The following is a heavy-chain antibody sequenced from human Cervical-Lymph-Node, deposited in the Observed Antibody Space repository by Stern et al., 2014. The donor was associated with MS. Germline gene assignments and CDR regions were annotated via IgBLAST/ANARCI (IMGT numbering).Heavy chain of an antibody. J-gene: IGHJ3*01. Sequence: MQLVESGAEVKKPGASVKVSCKASGYSFTGYYLHWVRQAPGQGLEWVGRINPISGDTSYAQNFQGRVTMTGDTSTTTAYMELSRLISDDTAVYYCATTTGSTWYNALDLWGQGTVVTVSA. CDR1: GYSFTGYY. CDR3: ATTTGSTWYNALDL. D-gene: IGHD6-13*01. CDR2: INPISGDT. V-gene: IGHV1-2*06.